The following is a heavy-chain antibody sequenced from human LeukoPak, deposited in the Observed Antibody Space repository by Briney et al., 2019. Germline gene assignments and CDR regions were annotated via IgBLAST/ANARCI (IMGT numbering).Heavy chain of an antibody. CDR2: INHSGST. J-gene: IGHJ5*02. V-gene: IGHV4-34*01. D-gene: IGHD3-10*01. CDR1: GGSFSGYY. CDR3: ARGIRGPSWFGSRNWFDP. Sequence: PSETLSLTCAVYGGSFSGYYWSWIRQPPGKGLEWIGEINHSGSTNYNPSLKSRVTISVDTSKNQFSLKLSSVTAADTAVYYCARGIRGPSWFGSRNWFDPWGQGTLVTVSS.